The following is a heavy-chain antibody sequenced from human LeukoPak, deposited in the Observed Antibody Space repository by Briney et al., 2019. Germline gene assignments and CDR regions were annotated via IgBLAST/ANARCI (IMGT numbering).Heavy chain of an antibody. CDR3: AKDRPDDFWSGYYRLNWFDP. CDR1: GFTFSNYA. D-gene: IGHD3-3*01. J-gene: IGHJ5*02. Sequence: GGSLRLSCAASGFTFSNYAMSWVRQAPGKGLEWVSTLSGTGGSTYYADSVKGRFTISRDNSKNTLYLQMNSLRAEDTAVYYCAKDRPDDFWSGYYRLNWFDPWGQGTLVTVSS. V-gene: IGHV3-23*01. CDR2: LSGTGGST.